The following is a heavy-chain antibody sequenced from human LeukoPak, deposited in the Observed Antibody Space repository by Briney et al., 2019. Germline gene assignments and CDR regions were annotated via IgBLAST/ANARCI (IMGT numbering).Heavy chain of an antibody. J-gene: IGHJ6*03. CDR2: IRYDGSNK. D-gene: IGHD1-26*01. Sequence: GGSLRLSCAASGFTFSSYGMTWVRQAPGKGLEWVAFIRYDGSNKYYTDSVKGRFTISRDNSKNTLYLQMNSLRAEDTAVYYCAKGRGWEASYYYYYMDVWGKGTTVTISS. CDR3: AKGRGWEASYYYYYMDV. CDR1: GFTFSSYG. V-gene: IGHV3-30*02.